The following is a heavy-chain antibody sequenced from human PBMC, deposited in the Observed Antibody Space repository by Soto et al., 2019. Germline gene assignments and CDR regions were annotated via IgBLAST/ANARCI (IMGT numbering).Heavy chain of an antibody. CDR3: AINYYDSSGYLY. CDR1: GHTLINYY. D-gene: IGHD3-22*01. J-gene: IGHJ4*02. CDR2: IDPSGNGT. Sequence: QVQLVQSGAEVKKPGASVKVSCKTSGHTLINYYMHWVRQAPGQGLDWLGKIDPSGNGTSYAERFPGRITLTSDTSTKTVYVELSSLRSEDTAIYYCAINYYDSSGYLYWGQGTLVTVSS. V-gene: IGHV1-46*01.